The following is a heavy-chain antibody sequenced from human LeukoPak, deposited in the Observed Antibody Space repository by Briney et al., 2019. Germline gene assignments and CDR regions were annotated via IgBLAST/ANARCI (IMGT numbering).Heavy chain of an antibody. Sequence: SETLSLTCTVSGGSVSSGSYYWSWIRQPPGKGLEWIGYIYYSGSTNYNPSLKSRVTISVDTSKNQFSLKLSSVTAADTAVYYCAREGRRGAGPERYQIDYWGQGTLVTVSS. CDR1: GGSVSSGSYY. CDR3: AREGRRGAGPERYQIDY. V-gene: IGHV4-61*01. D-gene: IGHD6-19*01. J-gene: IGHJ4*02. CDR2: IYYSGST.